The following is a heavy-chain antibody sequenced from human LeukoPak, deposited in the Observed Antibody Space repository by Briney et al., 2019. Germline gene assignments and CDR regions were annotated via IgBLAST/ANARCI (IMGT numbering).Heavy chain of an antibody. CDR3: ARGEYSSSWYGY. CDR2: MNPNSGNT. CDR1: GYTFTSYD. J-gene: IGHJ4*02. D-gene: IGHD6-13*01. V-gene: IGHV1-8*01. Sequence: EASVKVSCKASGYTFTSYDINWVRQATGQGLEWMGWMNPNSGNTNYAQKLQGRVTMTTDTSTSTAYMELRSLRSDDTAVYYCARGEYSSSWYGYWGQGTLVTVSS.